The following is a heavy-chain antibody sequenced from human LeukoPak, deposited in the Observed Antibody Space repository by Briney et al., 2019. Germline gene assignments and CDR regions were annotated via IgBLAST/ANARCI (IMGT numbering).Heavy chain of an antibody. J-gene: IGHJ4*02. CDR1: GITVSSNY. CDR3: ARDIAYDSSGYYSPHFDY. Sequence: GGSLRLSCAASGITVSSNYMSWVRQAPGKGLEWVSVIYSGGSTYYADSVKGRFTISRDNSKNTLYLQMNSLRAEDTAVYYCARDIAYDSSGYYSPHFDYWGQGTLVTVSS. CDR2: IYSGGST. D-gene: IGHD3-22*01. V-gene: IGHV3-53*01.